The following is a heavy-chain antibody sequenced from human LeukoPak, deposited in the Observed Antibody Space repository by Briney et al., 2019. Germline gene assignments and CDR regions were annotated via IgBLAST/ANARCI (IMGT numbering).Heavy chain of an antibody. Sequence: PSETLSLTCDVSGYSIRSNYYWGWIRQPPGKGLEWIGSIYHSGSTYYNPSLKSRVTISVDTSKNQFSLKLSSVTAADTAVYYCAMNVSYSFDYWGQGTLVTVSS. CDR3: AMNVSYSFDY. CDR2: IYHSGST. V-gene: IGHV4-38-2*01. CDR1: GYSIRSNYY. D-gene: IGHD1-1*01. J-gene: IGHJ4*02.